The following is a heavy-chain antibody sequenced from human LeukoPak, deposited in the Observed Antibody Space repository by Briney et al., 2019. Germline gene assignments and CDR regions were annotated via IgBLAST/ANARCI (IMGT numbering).Heavy chain of an antibody. Sequence: PGESLRLSCAASGFTFSRIAMTWVRQAPGKGLEWVSTIRSNGDTAYNADSVRGRFAISRDNSKNALFLQMNSLRVEDTAIYYCAKGQELDDGVFDSWGQGTLVTVSS. J-gene: IGHJ4*02. V-gene: IGHV3-23*01. CDR2: IRSNGDTA. CDR3: AKGQELDDGVFDS. D-gene: IGHD1-1*01. CDR1: GFTFSRIA.